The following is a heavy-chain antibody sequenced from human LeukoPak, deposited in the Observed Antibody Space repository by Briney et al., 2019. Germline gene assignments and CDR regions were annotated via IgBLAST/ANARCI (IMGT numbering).Heavy chain of an antibody. CDR1: GFTFGDYA. Sequence: GSLRLSCTASGFTFGDYAMSWVRQAPGKGLEWVGFIRSKAYGGTTEYAASVKGRFTISRDDSKSIAYLQMNSLKTEDTAVYYCTRDTYVLRYFDWSYKAQDYYYYGMDVWGQGTTVTVSS. CDR3: TRDTYVLRYFDWSYKAQDYYYYGMDV. CDR2: IRSKAYGGTT. D-gene: IGHD3-9*01. V-gene: IGHV3-49*04. J-gene: IGHJ6*02.